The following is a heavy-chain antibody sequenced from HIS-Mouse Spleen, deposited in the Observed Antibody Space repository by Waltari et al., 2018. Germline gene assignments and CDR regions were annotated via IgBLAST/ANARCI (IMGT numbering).Heavy chain of an antibody. J-gene: IGHJ2*01. CDR1: GGSFSGYY. CDR3: ARVRTGDPSYWYFDL. Sequence: QVQLQQWGAGLLKPSETLSLTCAVYGGSFSGYYWSWIRQPPGTGLEWIGEIKHGGTTNTTPPLKSQVTISVDTSKNQFSLKLSSVTAADTAVYYCARVRTGDPSYWYFDLWGRGTLVTVSS. V-gene: IGHV4-34*01. CDR2: IKHGGTT. D-gene: IGHD7-27*01.